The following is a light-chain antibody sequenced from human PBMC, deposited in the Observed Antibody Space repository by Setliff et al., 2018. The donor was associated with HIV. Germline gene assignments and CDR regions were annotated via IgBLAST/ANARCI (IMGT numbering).Light chain of an antibody. Sequence: QSVLTQPASVSGSPGQSITISCTGTSSDVGNYNLVSWYQQHPGKAPKLMIYEVFRRPSGISNRFSGSKSGNTASLTISGLQAEDEADYYCCSYAGDSTYVFGTGTKVTVL. CDR3: CSYAGDSTYV. V-gene: IGLV2-23*02. J-gene: IGLJ1*01. CDR1: SSDVGNYNL. CDR2: EVF.